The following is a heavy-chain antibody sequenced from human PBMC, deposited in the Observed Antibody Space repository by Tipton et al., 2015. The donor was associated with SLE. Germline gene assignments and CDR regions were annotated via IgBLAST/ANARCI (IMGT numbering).Heavy chain of an antibody. CDR3: ARVWVGTTTTLPFDY. J-gene: IGHJ4*02. Sequence: SLRLSCAASGFRFEDFAMHWVRQAPGGGLEWVSGLSGDSGSIGYGDSVRGRFTLSRDNAKNAPFLQMNRLTAEDTAVYYCARVWVGTTTTLPFDYWGQGTLVTVSS. V-gene: IGHV3-9*01. CDR1: GFRFEDFA. D-gene: IGHD1-26*01. CDR2: LSGDSGSI.